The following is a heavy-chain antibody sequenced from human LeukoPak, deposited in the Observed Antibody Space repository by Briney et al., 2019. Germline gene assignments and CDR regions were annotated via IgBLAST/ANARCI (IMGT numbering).Heavy chain of an antibody. Sequence: GESLKISCKGSGYTFTSYWIGWVRQMPGKGLEWMGIIYPADSDTRYSPSFQGQVTISADKSISTAYLQWSSLKASDTAMYYCARRYYDILTGYPLHLDYWGQGTLVTVSS. CDR3: ARRYYDILTGYPLHLDY. J-gene: IGHJ4*02. CDR1: GYTFTSYW. CDR2: IYPADSDT. D-gene: IGHD3-9*01. V-gene: IGHV5-51*01.